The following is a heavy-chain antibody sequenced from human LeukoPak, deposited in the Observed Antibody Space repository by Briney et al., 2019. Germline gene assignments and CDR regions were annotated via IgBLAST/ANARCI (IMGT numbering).Heavy chain of an antibody. CDR2: IKQDGSEK. CDR3: AREEVPAASDY. D-gene: IGHD2-2*01. CDR1: GFTFSSYG. V-gene: IGHV3-7*01. J-gene: IGHJ4*02. Sequence: GGSLRLSCAASGFTFSSYGMHWVRQAPGKGLEWVANIKQDGSEKYYVDSVKGRFTISRDNAKNPLYLQMNSLRAEDTAVYYCAREEVPAASDYWGQGTLVTVSS.